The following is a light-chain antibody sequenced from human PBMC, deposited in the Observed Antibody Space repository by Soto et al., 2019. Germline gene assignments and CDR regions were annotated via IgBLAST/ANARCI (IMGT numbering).Light chain of an antibody. CDR1: QSVGSTY. CDR2: GAS. Sequence: IVLMQSPGTLSLSPGESATLSCRASQSVGSTYLAWYQHKPGQGPRLLIHGASNRATGIPDRFSGSGSGTDFTLTISRLEPEDSAVYFCQQYGSSPLFTFGPGTRVDIK. V-gene: IGKV3-20*01. J-gene: IGKJ3*01. CDR3: QQYGSSPLFT.